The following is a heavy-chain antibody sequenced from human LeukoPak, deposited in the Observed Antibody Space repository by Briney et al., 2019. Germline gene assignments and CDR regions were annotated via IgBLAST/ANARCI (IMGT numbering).Heavy chain of an antibody. CDR2: IYSAGHT. V-gene: IGHV3-66*01. D-gene: IGHD3-10*01. CDR3: ARGVGERYFDY. CDR1: GFSVSSNY. Sequence: PGGSLRLSCAASGFSVSSNYMTWVRQAPGKGLEWVSVIYSAGHTYYADSVNGRFTISRDNSKNTLNFQMNSLTDEDTAVYYCARGVGERYFDYWGQGTLVTVSS. J-gene: IGHJ4*02.